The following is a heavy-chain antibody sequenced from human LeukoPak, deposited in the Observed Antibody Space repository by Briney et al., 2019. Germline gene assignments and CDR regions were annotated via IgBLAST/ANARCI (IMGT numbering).Heavy chain of an antibody. CDR2: INPNSGGT. Sequence: GASVKVSCKASGYTFTGYYMHWVRQAPGQGLEWMGRINPNSGGTNYAQKFQGRVTMTRGTSISTAYMELSRLRSDDTAVYYCARGPLIAAAGTFWLGYWGQGTLVTVSS. D-gene: IGHD6-13*01. J-gene: IGHJ4*02. CDR1: GYTFTGYY. V-gene: IGHV1-2*06. CDR3: ARGPLIAAAGTFWLGY.